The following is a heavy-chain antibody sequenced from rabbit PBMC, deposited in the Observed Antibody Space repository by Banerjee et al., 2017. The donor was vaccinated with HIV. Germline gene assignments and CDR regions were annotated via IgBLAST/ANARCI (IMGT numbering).Heavy chain of an antibody. Sequence: QSLEESGGDLVKPGGTLTLTCKASGFTLSSSYYMCWVRQAPGKGLEWIGCIYTSSGSTVYATWAKGRFTISRTSPTTVTLQMTSLTAADTATYFCARDLAAVTGWNFGLWGQGTLVTVS. J-gene: IGHJ3*01. CDR1: GFTLSSSYY. CDR2: IYTSSGST. V-gene: IGHV1S40*01. D-gene: IGHD7-1*01. CDR3: ARDLAAVTGWNFGL.